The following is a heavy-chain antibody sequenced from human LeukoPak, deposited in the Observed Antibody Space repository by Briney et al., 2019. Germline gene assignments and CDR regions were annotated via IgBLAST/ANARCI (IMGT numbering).Heavy chain of an antibody. CDR2: ISGDGDYT. CDR3: AKDMYSSSSSHFDY. CDR1: GFTFDDYA. Sequence: GGSLRLSCAASGFTFDDYAMHWVRQVPGKGLEWISLISGDGDYTYYADSVKGRFTISRDNSKYSLYLQMNSLRTEDTALYYCAKDMYSSSSSHFDYRGQGTLVTVSP. D-gene: IGHD6-6*01. J-gene: IGHJ4*02. V-gene: IGHV3-43*02.